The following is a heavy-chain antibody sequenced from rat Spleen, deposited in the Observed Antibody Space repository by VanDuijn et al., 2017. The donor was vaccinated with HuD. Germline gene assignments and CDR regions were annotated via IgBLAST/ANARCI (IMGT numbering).Heavy chain of an antibody. V-gene: IGHV5-7*01. CDR2: ISWGGSTT. J-gene: IGHJ2*01. Sequence: EVKLVESGGGLVQPGRSLKLSCAASGFTFDDYGMAWVRQAPKNGLEWVASISWGGSTTYYPDIVKGRFTISRDNAKNALYLQVNNLRSEDTATYYCVRSVFDYWGQGVMVTVSS. CDR3: VRSVFDY. CDR1: GFTFDDYG.